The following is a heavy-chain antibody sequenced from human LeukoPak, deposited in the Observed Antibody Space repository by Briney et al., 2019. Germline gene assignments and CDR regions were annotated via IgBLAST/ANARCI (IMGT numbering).Heavy chain of an antibody. D-gene: IGHD3-22*01. V-gene: IGHV4-39*07. J-gene: IGHJ5*02. CDR2: IYYSGST. CDR3: ARGNWNYYDSSGYYAASWFDP. Sequence: SETLSLACTVSGGSISSSSYYWGWIRQPPGKGLEWIGSIYYSGSTYYNPSLKSRVTISVDTSKNQFSLKLSSVTAADTAVYYCARGNWNYYDSSGYYAASWFDPWGQGTLVTVSS. CDR1: GGSISSSSYY.